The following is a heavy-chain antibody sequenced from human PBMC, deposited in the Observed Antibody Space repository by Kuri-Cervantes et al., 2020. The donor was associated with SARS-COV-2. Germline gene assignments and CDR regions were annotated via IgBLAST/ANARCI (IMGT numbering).Heavy chain of an antibody. Sequence: GGSLRLACAASGFTFSSYAMHWVRQAPGKGLEWVAVISYDGSNKYYADSVKGRFTIARDNSKNTLYLQMNSLRAEATAVYYCARDMSIAAAGTDYWGQGTLVTVSS. V-gene: IGHV3-30-3*01. D-gene: IGHD6-13*01. CDR3: ARDMSIAAAGTDY. J-gene: IGHJ4*02. CDR2: ISYDGSNK. CDR1: GFTFSSYA.